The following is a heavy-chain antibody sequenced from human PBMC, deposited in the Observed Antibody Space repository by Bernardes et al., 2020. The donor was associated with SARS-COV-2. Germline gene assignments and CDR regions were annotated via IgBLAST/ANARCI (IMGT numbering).Heavy chain of an antibody. Sequence: GGSLRLSCAGSGFDFSDYWMTLVRQAPGKGLEWVANIKRDGSETYYVDSVKGRFTIPRDNAKNLVLLQMNSLRAEDTAVFCCARSAGMDVWGQGTMVTVSS. CDR2: IKRDGSET. CDR3: ARSAGMDV. J-gene: IGHJ6*02. CDR1: GFDFSDYW. V-gene: IGHV3-7*03.